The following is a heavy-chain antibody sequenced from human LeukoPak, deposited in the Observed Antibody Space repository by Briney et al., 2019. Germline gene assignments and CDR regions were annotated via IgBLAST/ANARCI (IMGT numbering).Heavy chain of an antibody. J-gene: IGHJ6*04. Sequence: PGRSLRLSCAASGFTFSSYGMHWVRQAPGRGLEWVAVISYDGSNKYCADSVKGRFTISRDNSKNTLYLQMNSLRAEDTAVYYCAKGLMVRGVIMYYYYGMDVWGKGTTVTVSS. CDR1: GFTFSSYG. CDR2: ISYDGSNK. V-gene: IGHV3-30*18. CDR3: AKGLMVRGVIMYYYYGMDV. D-gene: IGHD3-10*01.